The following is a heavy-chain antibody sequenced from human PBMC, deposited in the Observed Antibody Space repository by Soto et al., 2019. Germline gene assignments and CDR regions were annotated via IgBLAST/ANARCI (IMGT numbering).Heavy chain of an antibody. V-gene: IGHV3-7*01. J-gene: IGHJ3*02. Sequence: PGGSLRLSCAASGFTFSSYWMSWVRQAPGKGLEWVANIKQDGSEKYYVDSVKGRFTISRDNSKNMLYLQMNSLRVEDTAVYYCAREVRVRGFAFDIWGQGTMVTVSS. CDR2: IKQDGSEK. D-gene: IGHD3-3*01. CDR1: GFTFSSYW. CDR3: AREVRVRGFAFDI.